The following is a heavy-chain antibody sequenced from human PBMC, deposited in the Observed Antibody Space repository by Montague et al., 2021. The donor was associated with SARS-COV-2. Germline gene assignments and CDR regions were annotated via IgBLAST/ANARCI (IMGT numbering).Heavy chain of an antibody. D-gene: IGHD3-10*01. CDR3: ARRGSSVWGVTVSAELDY. CDR1: GDSITNHY. J-gene: IGHJ4*02. Sequence: SETLSLTCSVSGDSITNHYWSWIRQPAGKGLERIGRMHFTGKTNFSPFFSSRLTMSADTSKNQFSLKLTSVTAADTAVYYCARRGSSVWGVTVSAELDYWGQGILVIVSS. CDR2: MHFTGKT. V-gene: IGHV4-4*07.